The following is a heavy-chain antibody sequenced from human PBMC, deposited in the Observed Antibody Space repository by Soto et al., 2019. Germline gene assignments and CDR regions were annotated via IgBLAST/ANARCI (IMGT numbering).Heavy chain of an antibody. CDR3: ARDRVTTDYDFWSDIPYGMDV. CDR1: GYTFTSYG. CDR2: ISAYNGNT. J-gene: IGHJ6*02. Sequence: ASVKVSCKASGYTFTSYGISWVRQAPGQGLEWMGWISAYNGNTNYAQKLQGRVTMTTDTSTSTAYMELRSLRSDDTAVYYCARDRVTTDYDFWSDIPYGMDVWGQGTTVTAP. V-gene: IGHV1-18*04. D-gene: IGHD3-3*01.